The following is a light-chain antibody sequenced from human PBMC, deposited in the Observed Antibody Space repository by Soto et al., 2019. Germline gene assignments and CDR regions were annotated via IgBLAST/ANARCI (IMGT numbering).Light chain of an antibody. V-gene: IGLV2-14*01. Sequence: QSVLTQPASVSGSPGQSITISCTGTSRDVGSYNFVSWYQHHPGKAPKLIIYEVTNRPSGVSNRFSGSKSGNTASLTISGLQAEDEADYHCSSYTSASTLVFGGGTKVTVL. CDR1: SRDVGSYNF. CDR3: SSYTSASTLV. J-gene: IGLJ2*01. CDR2: EVT.